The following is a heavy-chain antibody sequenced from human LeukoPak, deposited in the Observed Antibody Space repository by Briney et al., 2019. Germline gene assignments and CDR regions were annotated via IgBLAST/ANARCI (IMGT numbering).Heavy chain of an antibody. D-gene: IGHD6-13*01. Sequence: GGSLRLSCAASGFIFKKYWMNWVRQVPGKGLECLANIKEDGSETYYADSVKGRFTISRDNAKNTLYLQMNSLRAEDTAVYYCARLPIAAAASLYFDDWGQGTLVTVSS. CDR2: IKEDGSET. J-gene: IGHJ4*02. CDR3: ARLPIAAAASLYFDD. CDR1: GFIFKKYW. V-gene: IGHV3-7*01.